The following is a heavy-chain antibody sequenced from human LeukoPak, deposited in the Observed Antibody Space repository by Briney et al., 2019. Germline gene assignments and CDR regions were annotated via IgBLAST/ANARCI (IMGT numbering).Heavy chain of an antibody. J-gene: IGHJ6*04. CDR2: ISSSGSTI. CDR1: GFTFSSYE. V-gene: IGHV3-48*03. Sequence: GGSLRLSCAASGFTFSSYEMNWVRQAPGKGLEWVSYISSSGSTIYYADSVKGRFAISRDNAKNSLYLQMNSLRAEDTAVYYCAELGITMIGGVWGKGTTVTISP. D-gene: IGHD3-10*02. CDR3: AELGITMIGGV.